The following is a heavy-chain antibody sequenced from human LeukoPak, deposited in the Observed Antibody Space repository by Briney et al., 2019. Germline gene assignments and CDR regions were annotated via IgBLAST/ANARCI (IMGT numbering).Heavy chain of an antibody. V-gene: IGHV4-59*01. CDR1: GGSISSYY. Sequence: SETLSLTCTVSGGSISSYYWSWIRQPPGKGLEWIGYIYYSGSTNYNPSLKSRVTISLDTSKNQFSLKLSSVTTADTAVYYCARGGSITIFGVVYGMDVWGQGTTVTVSS. J-gene: IGHJ6*02. D-gene: IGHD3-3*01. CDR2: IYYSGST. CDR3: ARGGSITIFGVVYGMDV.